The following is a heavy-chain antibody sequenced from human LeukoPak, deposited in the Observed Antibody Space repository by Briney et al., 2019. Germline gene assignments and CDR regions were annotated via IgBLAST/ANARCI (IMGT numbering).Heavy chain of an antibody. CDR2: ISSSSSYI. V-gene: IGHV3-21*01. J-gene: IGHJ5*02. Sequence: PGGSLRLSCAASGFTFSSCSMNWVRQAPGKGLEWVSSISSSSSYIYYADSVKGRFTISRDNAKNSLYLQMNSLRAEDTAVYYCARRDSYYYDSSGYYSWFDPWGQGTLVTVSS. D-gene: IGHD3-22*01. CDR3: ARRDSYYYDSSGYYSWFDP. CDR1: GFTFSSCS.